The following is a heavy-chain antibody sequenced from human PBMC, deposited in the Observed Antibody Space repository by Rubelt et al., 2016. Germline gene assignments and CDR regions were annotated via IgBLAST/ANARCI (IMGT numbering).Heavy chain of an antibody. D-gene: IGHD2-15*01. Sequence: GFTFSSYAMHWVRQAPGKGLEWVANIKQDGSEKYYVDSVKGRFTISRDNAKNSLYLQMNSLRAEDTAVYYCAREGDIVVVVAAPDVWGQGATVTVSS. CDR2: IKQDGSEK. V-gene: IGHV3-7*01. CDR1: GFTFSSYA. CDR3: AREGDIVVVVAAPDV. J-gene: IGHJ6*02.